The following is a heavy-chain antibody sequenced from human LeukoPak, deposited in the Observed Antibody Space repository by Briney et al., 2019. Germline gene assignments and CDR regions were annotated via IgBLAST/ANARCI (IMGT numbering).Heavy chain of an antibody. J-gene: IGHJ6*03. Sequence: SETLSLTCTVSNGSISSGNFYWGWIRQPPGKGLEWIGSIYYSGSTYYNPSLKSRVTISVDTSKNQFSLKLSSVTAADTAVYYCARATGYSSSWYWFDYYMDVWGKGTTVTISS. CDR1: NGSISSGNFY. V-gene: IGHV4-39*07. D-gene: IGHD6-13*01. CDR2: IYYSGST. CDR3: ARATGYSSSWYWFDYYMDV.